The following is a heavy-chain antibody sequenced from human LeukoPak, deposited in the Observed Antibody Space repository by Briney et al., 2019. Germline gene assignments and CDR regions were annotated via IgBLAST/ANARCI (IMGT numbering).Heavy chain of an antibody. J-gene: IGHJ4*02. D-gene: IGHD3-22*01. V-gene: IGHV3-66*01. CDR1: EFTVSSNY. Sequence: PGGSLRLSCAASEFTVSSNYMSWIRQAPGKGLEWVSVIYSGGSTYYADSVKGRFTISRDNSKNTVDLQMNSLRAEDTAVYYCARGHDYDSSVAYWGQGTLVTVSS. CDR3: ARGHDYDSSVAY. CDR2: IYSGGST.